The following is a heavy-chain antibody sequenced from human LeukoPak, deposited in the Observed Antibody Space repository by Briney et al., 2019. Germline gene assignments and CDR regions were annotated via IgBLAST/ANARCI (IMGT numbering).Heavy chain of an antibody. V-gene: IGHV1-18*01. CDR1: GNTFPKYG. J-gene: IGHJ5*02. D-gene: IGHD2-2*01. CDR3: AGEGGSCTSTSCYAGGWFDP. CDR2: MSVYNGNT. Sequence: ASVKVSCKASGNTFPKYGISWVRQAPGQGLEWRGWMSVYNGNTNYAQKLQGRVTMTTDTSTRTAYMELRSLRSDDTAVYYCAGEGGSCTSTSCYAGGWFDPSGQGTLVTVSS.